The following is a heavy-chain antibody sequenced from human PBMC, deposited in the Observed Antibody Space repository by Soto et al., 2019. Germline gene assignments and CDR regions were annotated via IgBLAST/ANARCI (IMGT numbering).Heavy chain of an antibody. D-gene: IGHD6-19*01. J-gene: IGHJ4*02. V-gene: IGHV3-23*01. Sequence: EEQLLESGGGLVQPGGSLRLSCAASGFIFSSYAMTWVRQAPGKGLEWVSDISGTGAYIHYADSVKGRFTISRDNSKNTVYLHMNRLRPDDTATYYCAKFNGWYFWGQGTLVTVSS. CDR2: ISGTGAYI. CDR1: GFIFSSYA. CDR3: AKFNGWYF.